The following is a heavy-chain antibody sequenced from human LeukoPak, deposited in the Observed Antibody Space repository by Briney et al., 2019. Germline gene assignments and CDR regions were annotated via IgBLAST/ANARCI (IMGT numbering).Heavy chain of an antibody. J-gene: IGHJ5*02. CDR3: ARGAVTYYYDSSGYPNWFDP. Sequence: SQTLSLTCIVSGGSISRGSYYWNWIRQPAGKGLEWMGRIYNSGSTNYNPSLKSRVTISTDMSKNQFSLKLSSVTAADTAVYYCARGAVTYYYDSSGYPNWFDPWGQGTLVTVSS. D-gene: IGHD3-22*01. CDR2: IYNSGST. CDR1: GGSISRGSYY. V-gene: IGHV4-61*02.